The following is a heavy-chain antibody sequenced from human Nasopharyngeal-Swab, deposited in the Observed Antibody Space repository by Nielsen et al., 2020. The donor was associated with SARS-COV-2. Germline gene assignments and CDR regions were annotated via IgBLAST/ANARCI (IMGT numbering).Heavy chain of an antibody. V-gene: IGHV3-74*01. CDR2: INGDGTWI. D-gene: IGHD3-10*01. Sequence: GESLKISCVDSGFSFTTYWMHWVRQAPGKGLVWVSRINGDGTWISYADSVKGRFTISRDNSKNTVYLQMNSLGGDDTAVYYCARSAVGIRGVLDKWGPGTKVTVSP. J-gene: IGHJ3*02. CDR3: ARSAVGIRGVLDK. CDR1: GFSFTTYW.